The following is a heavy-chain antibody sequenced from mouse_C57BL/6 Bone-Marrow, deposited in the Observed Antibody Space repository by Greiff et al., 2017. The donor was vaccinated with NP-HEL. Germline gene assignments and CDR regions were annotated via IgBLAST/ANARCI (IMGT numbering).Heavy chain of an antibody. V-gene: IGHV1-69*01. Sequence: QVQLQQPGAELVMPGASVKLSCKASGYTFTSYWMHWVKQRPGQGLEWIGEIDPSDSYTNYNQKFKGKSTLTVDKSSSTAYMQLSSLTSEDSAVYYCAVITTVVARVYWGQGTTLTVSS. CDR2: IDPSDSYT. CDR1: GYTFTSYW. D-gene: IGHD1-1*01. CDR3: AVITTVVARVY. J-gene: IGHJ2*01.